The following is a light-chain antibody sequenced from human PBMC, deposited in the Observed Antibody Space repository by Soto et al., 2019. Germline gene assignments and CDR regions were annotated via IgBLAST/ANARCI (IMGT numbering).Light chain of an antibody. Sequence: QSALTQPASVSASPGQSITISCTGTSSDIGAYNYVSWYQQHPGKAPKLMIYDVSNRPSGVSNRFSGSKSGNTASLTISGLQAEDEADYYCFSYTSVHTYVFGTGTKLTVL. CDR3: FSYTSVHTYV. J-gene: IGLJ1*01. V-gene: IGLV2-14*01. CDR1: SSDIGAYNY. CDR2: DVS.